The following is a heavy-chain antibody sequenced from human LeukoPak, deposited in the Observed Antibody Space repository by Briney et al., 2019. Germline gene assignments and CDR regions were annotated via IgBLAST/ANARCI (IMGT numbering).Heavy chain of an antibody. CDR1: GYTFSSYG. CDR2: ITTNNGDT. D-gene: IGHD2-2*01. Sequence: ASVKVSCKASGYTFSSYGISWVRQAPGQGLEWMGWITTNNGDTKYAQKLQGRVTMTTDTSTSTAYMELRSLRSDDTAVYYCARDFSNQLLWDYWGQGTLVTVSS. J-gene: IGHJ4*02. CDR3: ARDFSNQLLWDY. V-gene: IGHV1-18*01.